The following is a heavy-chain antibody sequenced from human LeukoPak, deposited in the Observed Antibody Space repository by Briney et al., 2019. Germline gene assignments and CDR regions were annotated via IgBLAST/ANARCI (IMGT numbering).Heavy chain of an antibody. J-gene: IGHJ6*02. CDR3: ARKELYYPTRYCSSTSCYSSGGDYYYGMDV. V-gene: IGHV1-3*01. CDR1: GGTFSSYA. Sequence: ASVKVSCKASGGTFSSYAISWVRQAPGQGLEWMGWINAGNGNTKYSQKFRGRVTITRDTSASTAYMELSSLRSEDTAVYYCARKELYYPTRYCSSTSCYSSGGDYYYGMDVWGQGTTVTVSS. CDR2: INAGNGNT. D-gene: IGHD2-2*01.